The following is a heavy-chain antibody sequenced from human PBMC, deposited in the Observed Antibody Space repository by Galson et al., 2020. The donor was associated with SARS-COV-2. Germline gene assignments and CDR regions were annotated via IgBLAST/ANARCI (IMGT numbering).Heavy chain of an antibody. D-gene: IGHD6-13*01. CDR2: IYPVDSDT. CDR1: GYSFTSYW. CDR3: ARPQSSSWSYHLGEFQH. Sequence: HGESLKLPCKGYGYSFTSYWIGWVRQLPGKGLECMGIIYPVDSDTKYSPSFQGQVTISADKSISTAYLQWSSLKAPDTAMYYCARPQSSSWSYHLGEFQHWGQGNLVTVSS. J-gene: IGHJ1*01. V-gene: IGHV5-51*01.